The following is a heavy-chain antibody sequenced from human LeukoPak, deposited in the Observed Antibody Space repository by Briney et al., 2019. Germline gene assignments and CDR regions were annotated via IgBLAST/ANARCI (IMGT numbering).Heavy chain of an antibody. Sequence: GGSLRLSCAASRFTFSNYAMHWVRQAPGQGLEWVSGISGRGGSTYYADSVKGRFTISRDNSKNTLYLQMNSLRAEDTAVYYCARAPGGGSGWFLLDYWGQGTLVTVSS. CDR1: RFTFSNYA. J-gene: IGHJ4*02. V-gene: IGHV3-23*01. CDR2: ISGRGGST. D-gene: IGHD6-19*01. CDR3: ARAPGGGSGWFLLDY.